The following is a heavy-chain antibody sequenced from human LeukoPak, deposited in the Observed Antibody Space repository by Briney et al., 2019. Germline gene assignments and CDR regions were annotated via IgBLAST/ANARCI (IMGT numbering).Heavy chain of an antibody. J-gene: IGHJ4*02. CDR1: GYTLTELS. Sequence: ASVKVSCKVSGYTLTELSMHWVRQAPGKGLEWMGGFDPEDGETIYAQKFQGRVTMTEDTSTDTAYMELSSLRSEDTAVYYCATDPRTDRCSSTGCYGGYWGQGTLVTVSS. D-gene: IGHD2-2*01. CDR3: ATDPRTDRCSSTGCYGGY. CDR2: FDPEDGET. V-gene: IGHV1-24*01.